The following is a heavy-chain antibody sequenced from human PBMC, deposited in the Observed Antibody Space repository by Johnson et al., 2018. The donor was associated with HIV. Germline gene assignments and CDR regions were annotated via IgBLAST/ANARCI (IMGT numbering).Heavy chain of an antibody. Sequence: VLLVESGGGLVQPGGSLRLSCAASGITVSSNYMNWVRQAPGKGLEWVSGISGSGGSTYYADSVKGRFTISRDNSKNTLYLQMNSLRAEDTAVYYCARVGVSGYDLAAFDIWGRGTMVTVSS. J-gene: IGHJ3*02. CDR1: GITVSSNY. V-gene: IGHV3-23*04. CDR2: ISGSGGST. D-gene: IGHD5-12*01. CDR3: ARVGVSGYDLAAFDI.